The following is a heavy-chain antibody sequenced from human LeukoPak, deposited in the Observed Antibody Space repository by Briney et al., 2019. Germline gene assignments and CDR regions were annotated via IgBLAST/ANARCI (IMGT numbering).Heavy chain of an antibody. CDR3: ARAHPPYRSSGWYFDY. Sequence: SETLSLTCTVSGGSISAYYWSWIRQPPGKGLEWIGYIYYSGSTNYNPSLKSRVTISEDTSKNQFSLKLSSVTAADTAVYYCARAHPPYRSSGWYFDYWGQGTLVTVSS. CDR2: IYYSGST. CDR1: GGSISAYY. V-gene: IGHV4-59*01. D-gene: IGHD6-19*01. J-gene: IGHJ4*02.